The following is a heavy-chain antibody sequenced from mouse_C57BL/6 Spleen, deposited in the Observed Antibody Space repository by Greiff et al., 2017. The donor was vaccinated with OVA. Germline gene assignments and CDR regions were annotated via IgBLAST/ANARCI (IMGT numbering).Heavy chain of an antibody. D-gene: IGHD2-3*01. V-gene: IGHV2-2*01. J-gene: IGHJ1*03. CDR1: GFSLTSYG. CDR2: IWSGGST. CDR3: ARGDDGYSYWYFDV. Sequence: VQLQESGPGLVQPSQSLSITCTVSGFSLTSYGVHWVRQSPGKGLEWLGVIWSGGSTDYNAAFTSRLSISKDNSKSQVFFKMNSLQADDTAIYYCARGDDGYSYWYFDVWGTGTTVTVSS.